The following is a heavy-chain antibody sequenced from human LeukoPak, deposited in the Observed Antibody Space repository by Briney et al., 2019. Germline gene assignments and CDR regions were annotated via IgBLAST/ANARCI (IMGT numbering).Heavy chain of an antibody. V-gene: IGHV4-59*01. D-gene: IGHD6-6*01. CDR2: IYYRGST. CDR1: GGSISSYY. CDR3: ARGTSNPLVDN. J-gene: IGHJ4*02. Sequence: SETLSLTCTVSGGSISSYYWSWIRQPPGKGLEWIGYIYYRGSTNYNPSLKSRVTISVDTSKNQFSLKLTSVTAADTAVYYCARGTSNPLVDNWGQGTLVTVSS.